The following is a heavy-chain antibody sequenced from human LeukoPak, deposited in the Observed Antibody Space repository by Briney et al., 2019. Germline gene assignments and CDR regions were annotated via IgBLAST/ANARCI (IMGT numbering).Heavy chain of an antibody. CDR2: ISYDGSNK. J-gene: IGHJ3*02. D-gene: IGHD3-10*01. V-gene: IGHV3-30*04. Sequence: PGGSLRLSCAASGFTFSSYAMHWVRQAPGKGLEWVAVISYDGSNKYYADSVKGRFTISRDNSKNTLYLQMNSLRAEDTAVYYCARYGSGTDAFDIWGQGTMVAVSS. CDR3: ARYGSGTDAFDI. CDR1: GFTFSSYA.